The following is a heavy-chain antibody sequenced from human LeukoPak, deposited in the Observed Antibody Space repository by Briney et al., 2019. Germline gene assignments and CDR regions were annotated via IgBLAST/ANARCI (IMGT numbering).Heavy chain of an antibody. CDR1: GYTFTSYD. CDR2: MNPNSGNT. J-gene: IGHJ6*03. Sequence: GASVKVSCKASGYTFTSYDINWVRQATGKGLEWMGWMNPNSGNTGYAQKFQGRVTMTRNTSISTAYMELSSLRSEDTAVYYCARSPERGRRRSFYYYYYMDVWGKGTTVTISS. D-gene: IGHD3-10*01. CDR3: ARSPERGRRRSFYYYYYMDV. V-gene: IGHV1-8*01.